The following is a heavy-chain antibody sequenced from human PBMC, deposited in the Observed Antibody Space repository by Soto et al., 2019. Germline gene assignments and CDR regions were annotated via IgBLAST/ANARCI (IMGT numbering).Heavy chain of an antibody. CDR1: GGTFSSYA. Sequence: SVKVSCKASGGTFSSYAISWVRQAPGQGLEWMGGIIPIFGTAHYAQKFQGRVTITADESTSTAYMELSSLRSEDTAVYYCARGSTIFGVVIRLIGYYYYGMDVWGQGTTVTVSS. J-gene: IGHJ6*02. CDR2: IIPIFGTA. CDR3: ARGSTIFGVVIRLIGYYYYGMDV. D-gene: IGHD3-3*01. V-gene: IGHV1-69*13.